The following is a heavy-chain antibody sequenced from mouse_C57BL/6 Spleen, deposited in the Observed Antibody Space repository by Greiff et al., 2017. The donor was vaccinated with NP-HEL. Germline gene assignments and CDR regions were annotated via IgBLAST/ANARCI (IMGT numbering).Heavy chain of an antibody. Sequence: QVQLKQSGAELVRPGASVTLSCKASGYTFTDYEMHWVKQTPVHGLEWIGAIDPETGGTAYNQKFKGKAILTADKSSSTAYMELRSLTSEDSAVYYCTRPTTGDFDYWGQGTTLTVSS. CDR1: GYTFTDYE. V-gene: IGHV1-15*01. D-gene: IGHD4-1*02. CDR2: IDPETGGT. J-gene: IGHJ2*01. CDR3: TRPTTGDFDY.